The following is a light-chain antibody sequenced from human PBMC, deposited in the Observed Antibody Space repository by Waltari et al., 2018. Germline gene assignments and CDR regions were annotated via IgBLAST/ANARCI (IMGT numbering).Light chain of an antibody. V-gene: IGKV1-39*01. J-gene: IGKJ2*01. CDR2: GAT. CDR3: QQRHDVPYT. CDR1: RSIDVF. Sequence: IQMTQSPSSLSASIGASVTITCRASRSIDVFLHWYQQKPGKAPNLLIHGATRLQSGAPSRVSGTGSGTDVTLSISNVQTEDYATYDCQQRHDVPYTFGQGTNLEIK.